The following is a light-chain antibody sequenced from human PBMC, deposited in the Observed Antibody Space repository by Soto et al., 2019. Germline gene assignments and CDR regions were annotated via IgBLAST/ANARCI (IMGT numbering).Light chain of an antibody. J-gene: IGKJ4*01. CDR1: ESVSTSY. CDR2: GAS. V-gene: IGKV3-20*01. CDR3: QQYGSVPLT. Sequence: PGARATLSCRASESVSTSYLAWYQQKPGQAPRLLIYGASSRATSIRDRFSGSGSGADFALTISRLAPEDFAVYYCQQYGSVPLTFGGGTKVEIK.